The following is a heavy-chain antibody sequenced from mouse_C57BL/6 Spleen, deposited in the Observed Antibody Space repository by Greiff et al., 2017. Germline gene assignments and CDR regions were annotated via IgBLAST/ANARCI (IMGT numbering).Heavy chain of an antibody. CDR1: GYTFTSYW. CDR2: IDPSDSYT. V-gene: IGHV1-50*01. J-gene: IGHJ2*01. D-gene: IGHD1-1*01. Sequence: QVQLQQPGAELVKPGASVKLSCKASGYTFTSYWMQWVKQRPGQGLEWIGEIDPSDSYTNYNQKFKGKATLTVDTSSSTAYMQLSSLTNEDSAVYYCTLITTEDWRQGTTLTVSS. CDR3: TLITTED.